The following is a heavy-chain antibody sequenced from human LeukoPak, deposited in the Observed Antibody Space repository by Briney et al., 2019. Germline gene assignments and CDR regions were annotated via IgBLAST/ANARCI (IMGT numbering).Heavy chain of an antibody. J-gene: IGHJ4*02. CDR1: GFTVSSNY. Sequence: GGSLRLSCAASGFTVSSNYMSWVRQAPGKGLEWVSVIYSGGSTYYADSVKGRFTISRGNSKNTLYLQMNSLRAEDTAVYYCVTPYRNPFDYWGQGTLVTVSS. CDR3: VTPYRNPFDY. CDR2: IYSGGST. V-gene: IGHV3-66*02. D-gene: IGHD4-11*01.